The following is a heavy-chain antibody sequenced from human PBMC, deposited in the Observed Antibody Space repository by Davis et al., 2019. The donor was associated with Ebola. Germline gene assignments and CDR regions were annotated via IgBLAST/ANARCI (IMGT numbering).Heavy chain of an antibody. CDR1: GGSFSGYY. CDR3: ATDSDGMDV. Sequence: MPSETLSLTCAVYGGSFSGYYWSWIRQPPGKGLEWIGEINHSGSTNYNPSLKSRVTISVDTSKNQFSLKLSSVTAADTAVYYCATDSDGMDVWGQGTTVTVSS. D-gene: IGHD2-21*01. V-gene: IGHV4-34*01. CDR2: INHSGST. J-gene: IGHJ6*02.